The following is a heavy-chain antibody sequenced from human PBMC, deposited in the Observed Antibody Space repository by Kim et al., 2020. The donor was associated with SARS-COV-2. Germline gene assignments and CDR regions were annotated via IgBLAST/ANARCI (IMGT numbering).Heavy chain of an antibody. CDR3: GKLTGSSFLDY. J-gene: IGHJ4*02. CDR1: GFSFSDYY. D-gene: IGHD1-26*01. Sequence: GGSLRLSCAASGFSFSDYYMSWVRQAQGRGLEWLSYVSGNGRSIYYDDSVKGRFTISRDNAKNSLYLQMSSLRAEDTAVYFCGKLTGSSFLDYWGQGTLVTVSS. CDR2: VSGNGRSI. V-gene: IGHV3-11*01.